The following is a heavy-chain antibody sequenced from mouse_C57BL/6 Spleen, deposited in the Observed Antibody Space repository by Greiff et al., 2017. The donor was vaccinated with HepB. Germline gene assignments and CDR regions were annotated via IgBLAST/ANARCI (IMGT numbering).Heavy chain of an antibody. J-gene: IGHJ2*01. CDR3: ARAVFITTVVAKNYFDY. CDR2: ISSGGSYT. D-gene: IGHD1-1*01. CDR1: GFTFSSYG. Sequence: EVQRVESGGDLVKPGGSLKLSCAASGFTFSSYGMSWVRQTPDKRLEWVATISSGGSYTYYPDSVKGRFTISRDNAKNTLYLQMSSLKSEDTAMYYCARAVFITTVVAKNYFDYWGQGTTLTVSS. V-gene: IGHV5-6*01.